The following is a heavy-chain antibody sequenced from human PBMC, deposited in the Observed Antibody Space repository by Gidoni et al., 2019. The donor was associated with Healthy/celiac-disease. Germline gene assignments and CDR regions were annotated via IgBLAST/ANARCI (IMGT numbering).Heavy chain of an antibody. CDR2: INHSGST. Sequence: QVQLQQWGAGLLKPSETLSLTCAVYGGSFSGYYWSWIRQPPGKGLEWIGEINHSGSTNYNPSLKSRVTISVDTSKNQFSLKLSSVTAADTAVYYCASGRGIAYRLYFDYWGQGTLVTVSS. J-gene: IGHJ4*02. D-gene: IGHD6-13*01. CDR3: ASGRGIAYRLYFDY. CDR1: GGSFSGYY. V-gene: IGHV4-34*01.